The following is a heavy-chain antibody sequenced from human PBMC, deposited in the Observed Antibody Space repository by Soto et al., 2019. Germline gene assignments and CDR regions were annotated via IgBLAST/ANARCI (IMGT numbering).Heavy chain of an antibody. D-gene: IGHD2-8*01. CDR1: GDSISSVNW. J-gene: IGHJ4*02. V-gene: IGHV4-4*02. Sequence: PSETLSLTCAVSGDSISSVNWWSWVRQSPGQGLEWIGDIYHTGITNYNPSLQSRVTISVDKFKNEFSLNLTSVTAADTAVYYCAFSSGYFTISSLDFWGQGTLVTSPQ. CDR3: AFSSGYFTISSLDF. CDR2: IYHTGIT.